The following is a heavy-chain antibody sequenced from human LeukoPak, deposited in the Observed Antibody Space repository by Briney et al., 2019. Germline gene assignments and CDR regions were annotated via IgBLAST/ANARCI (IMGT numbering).Heavy chain of an antibody. V-gene: IGHV3-30-3*01. CDR1: GFTFSSYA. CDR3: ARALSPGSIGMDV. Sequence: GGSLRLSCAASGFTFSSYAMHWVRQAPGKGLEWVAVISYDGSNKYYADSVKGRFTISRDNSKNTLYLQMNSLRAEDTAVYYCARALSPGSIGMDVWGQGTTVTVSS. J-gene: IGHJ6*02. CDR2: ISYDGSNK.